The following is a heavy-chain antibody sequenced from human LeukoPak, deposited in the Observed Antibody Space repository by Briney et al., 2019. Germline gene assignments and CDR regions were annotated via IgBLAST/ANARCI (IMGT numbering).Heavy chain of an antibody. D-gene: IGHD2-2*01. V-gene: IGHV4-59*06. J-gene: IGHJ4*02. CDR1: GGSISSYY. CDR3: ARAHIVVVPAATPLFDY. CDR2: IYYSGST. Sequence: PSETLSLTCTVSGGSISSYYWSWIRQHPGKGLEWIGYIYYSGSTYYNPSLKSRVTISVDTSKNQFSLKLSSVTAADTAVYYCARAHIVVVPAATPLFDYWGQGTLVTVSS.